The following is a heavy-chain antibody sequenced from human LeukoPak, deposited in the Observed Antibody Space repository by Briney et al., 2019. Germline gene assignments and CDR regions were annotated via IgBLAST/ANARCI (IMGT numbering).Heavy chain of an antibody. CDR2: IKHSGST. J-gene: IGHJ4*02. CDR3: ARFTVVTHGFDY. Sequence: PSETLSLTCAVYGGSFSGYYWSWIRQPPGKGLEWIGEIKHSGSTNYNPSLKSRVTISVDTSKNQFSLKLSSVTAADTAVYYCARFTVVTHGFDYWGQGTLVTVSS. V-gene: IGHV4-34*01. CDR1: GGSFSGYY. D-gene: IGHD4-23*01.